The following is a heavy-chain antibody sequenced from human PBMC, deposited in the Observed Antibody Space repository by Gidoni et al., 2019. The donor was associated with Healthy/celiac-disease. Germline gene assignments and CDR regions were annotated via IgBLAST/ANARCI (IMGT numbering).Heavy chain of an antibody. Sequence: EVQLVEAGGGLVQPGGSLRLSCAASGFTCSSYEMNWVRQAPGKGLEWVSCLSSGGSTIYYADSVKGRFTISRDNAKNSLYLQMNSLRAEDTAVYYCARGFKVVITRWFDYWGQGTLVTVSS. CDR3: ARGFKVVITRWFDY. CDR1: GFTCSSYE. V-gene: IGHV3-48*03. CDR2: LSSGGSTI. D-gene: IGHD3-22*01. J-gene: IGHJ4*02.